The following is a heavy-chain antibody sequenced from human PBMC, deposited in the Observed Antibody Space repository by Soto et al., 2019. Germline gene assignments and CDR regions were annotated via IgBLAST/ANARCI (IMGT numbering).Heavy chain of an antibody. CDR2: IYYSWST. Sequence: PSETLSLTCTVSVGSISSSSYYFGWIRQPPGKGLEWIGSIYYSWSTYYNPSLKSRVTISVDTSKNQFSLKLSSVTAADTAVYYCARAASYASSYYFDFWGQGTLVTVSS. J-gene: IGHJ4*02. V-gene: IGHV4-39*01. CDR1: VGSISSSSYY. CDR3: ARAASYASSYYFDF. D-gene: IGHD6-6*01.